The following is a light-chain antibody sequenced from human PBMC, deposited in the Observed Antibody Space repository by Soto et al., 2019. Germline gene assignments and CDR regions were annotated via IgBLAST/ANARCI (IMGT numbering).Light chain of an antibody. CDR3: QQYNTYPLT. V-gene: IGKV1-5*03. CDR2: KAS. CDR1: QSVISL. Sequence: DIQMTQSPSTLSASVGDRVTIACRASQSVISLLAWYQQKPGRAPTLLIYKASTLESGVPSRFSGSGSGTEFTLTISSLQPDDFATYYCQQYNTYPLTFGQGTRLEIK. J-gene: IGKJ5*01.